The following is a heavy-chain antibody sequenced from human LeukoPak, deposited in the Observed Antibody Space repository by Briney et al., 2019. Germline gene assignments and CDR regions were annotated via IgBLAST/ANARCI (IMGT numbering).Heavy chain of an antibody. CDR3: ARGGSGWYYLFDY. Sequence: ASVKVSCKASGYTFSSYYVHWVRQAPGQGLEWMGWINAGNGNTKYSQEFQGRVTITRDTSASTAYMELSSLRSEDMAVYYCARGGSGWYYLFDYWGQGTLVTVSS. CDR1: GYTFSSYY. CDR2: INAGNGNT. D-gene: IGHD6-19*01. V-gene: IGHV1-3*03. J-gene: IGHJ4*02.